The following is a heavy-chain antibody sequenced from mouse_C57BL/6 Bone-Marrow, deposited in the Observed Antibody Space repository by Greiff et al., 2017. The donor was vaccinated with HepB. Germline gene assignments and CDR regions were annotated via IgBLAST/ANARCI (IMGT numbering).Heavy chain of an antibody. J-gene: IGHJ1*03. CDR3: ARPHSWFFDV. Sequence: VQLQQPGAELVMPGASVKLSCKASGYTFTSYWMHWVKQRPGQGLEWIGEIDPSDSYTNYNQKFKGKSTLTVDKSSSTAYMQLSSLTSEYSAVYYCARPHSWFFDVWGTGTTVTVSS. CDR1: GYTFTSYW. V-gene: IGHV1-69*01. CDR2: IDPSDSYT.